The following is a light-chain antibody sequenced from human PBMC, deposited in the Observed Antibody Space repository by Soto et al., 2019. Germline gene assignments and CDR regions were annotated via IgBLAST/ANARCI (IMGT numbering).Light chain of an antibody. V-gene: IGLV2-14*01. CDR2: DVS. Sequence: QSALTQPASVSGSPGQSITISCTGTSSDVGGHKYVSWYQQHPGKAPKLIIYDVSYRFSGVSNRFSGSKSGNTASLTISGLQAEDEADYHCSSYSSTSTLLFGTGTKVTVL. CDR3: SSYSSTSTLL. CDR1: SSDVGGHKY. J-gene: IGLJ1*01.